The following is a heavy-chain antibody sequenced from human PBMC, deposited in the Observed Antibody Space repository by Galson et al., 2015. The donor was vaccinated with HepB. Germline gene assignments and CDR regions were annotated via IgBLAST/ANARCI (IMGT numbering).Heavy chain of an antibody. CDR2: ISAYNGNT. V-gene: IGHV1-18*04. CDR3: ARQECGGDCYSPFGYYYGMDV. CDR1: GYTFTSYG. Sequence: SVKVSCKASGYTFTSYGISWVRQAPGQGLEWMGWISAYNGNTNYAQKLQGRVTMTTDTSTSTAYMELRSLRSDDTAVYYCARQECGGDCYSPFGYYYGMDVWGQGTTVTVSS. J-gene: IGHJ6*02. D-gene: IGHD2-21*02.